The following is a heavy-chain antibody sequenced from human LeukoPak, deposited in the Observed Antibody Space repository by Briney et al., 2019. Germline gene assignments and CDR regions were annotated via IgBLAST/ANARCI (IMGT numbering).Heavy chain of an antibody. V-gene: IGHV3-74*01. Sequence: GGSLKLSCAASGFTFSTYWMHWVRQAPGKGLVWVSRINTDGSSTIYADSVKGRFTISRDNAKNTLYLQMNSLRAEDTAMYYCARDAYSSSSAGAFNIWGQGTMVTVSS. D-gene: IGHD6-6*01. CDR3: ARDAYSSSSAGAFNI. J-gene: IGHJ3*02. CDR1: GFTFSTYW. CDR2: INTDGSST.